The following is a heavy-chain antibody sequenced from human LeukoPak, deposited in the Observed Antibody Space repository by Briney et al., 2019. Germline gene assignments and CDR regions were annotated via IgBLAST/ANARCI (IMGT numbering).Heavy chain of an antibody. CDR3: ARDLRHYDILTGYYTFDY. CDR2: ISSSSSYI. D-gene: IGHD3-9*01. CDR1: GFTFSSYS. Sequence: GGSLRLSCAASGFTFSSYSMNWVRQAPGKGLEWVSSISSSSSYIYYADSVKGRFTISRDNAKNSLYLQMNSLRAEDTAVYYCARDLRHYDILTGYYTFDYWGQGTLVTASS. V-gene: IGHV3-21*01. J-gene: IGHJ4*02.